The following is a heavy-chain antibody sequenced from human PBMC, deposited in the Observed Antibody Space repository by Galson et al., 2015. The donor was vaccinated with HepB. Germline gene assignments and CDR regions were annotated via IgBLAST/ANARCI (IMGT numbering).Heavy chain of an antibody. CDR3: ARERNNWFDP. CDR1: GGSISSGGYY. CDR2: IYYSGST. Sequence: LSLTCTVSGGSISSGGYYWSWIRQHPGKGLEWIGYIYYSGSTYYNPSLKSRVTISVDTSKNQFSLKLSSVTAADTAVYYCARERNNWFDPWGQGTLVTVSS. J-gene: IGHJ5*02. V-gene: IGHV4-31*03.